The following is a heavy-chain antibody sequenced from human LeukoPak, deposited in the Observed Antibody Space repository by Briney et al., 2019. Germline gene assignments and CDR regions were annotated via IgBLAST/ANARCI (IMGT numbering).Heavy chain of an antibody. CDR3: ARGSGSYTHDY. V-gene: IGHV3-74*01. D-gene: IGHD1-26*01. CDR1: GFTFSSHS. Sequence: PGGSLRLSCVASGFTFSSHSLNWVRQAPGKGLVWVSRINSDGSSTSYADSVKGRFTISRDNAKNTLYLQMNSLRAEDTAVYYCARGSGSYTHDYWGQGTLVTVSS. CDR2: INSDGSST. J-gene: IGHJ4*02.